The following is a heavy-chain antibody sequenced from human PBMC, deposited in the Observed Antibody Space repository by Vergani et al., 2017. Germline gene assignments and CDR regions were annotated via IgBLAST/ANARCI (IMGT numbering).Heavy chain of an antibody. CDR3: ARSRLAGITMVRGVIGY. J-gene: IGHJ4*02. CDR2: ISSSSSYI. D-gene: IGHD3-10*01. CDR1: GFTFSSYS. Sequence: EVQLVESGGGLVKPGGSLRLSCAVSGFTFSSYSMNWVRQAPGKGLEWVSSISSSSSYIYYADSVKGRFTISRDNAKNSLYLQMNSLRAEDTAVYYCARSRLAGITMVRGVIGYWGQGTLVTVSS. V-gene: IGHV3-21*01.